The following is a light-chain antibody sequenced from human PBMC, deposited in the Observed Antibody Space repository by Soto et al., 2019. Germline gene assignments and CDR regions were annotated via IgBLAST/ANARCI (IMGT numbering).Light chain of an antibody. V-gene: IGLV2-11*01. CDR2: DVT. Sequence: QSVLTQPRSVSGSPGHSVTISCTGTSTDVGGYNYVSWYQQHPGKAPKLMLYDVTNRPSGVPNRFSGSKSGNTASLTISGLQAEDEADYYCISYASINTYVFGTGTKVTV. J-gene: IGLJ1*01. CDR3: ISYASINTYV. CDR1: STDVGGYNY.